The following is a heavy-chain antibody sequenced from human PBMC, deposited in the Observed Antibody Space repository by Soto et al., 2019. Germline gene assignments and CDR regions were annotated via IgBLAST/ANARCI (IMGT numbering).Heavy chain of an antibody. CDR2: ISSNGGST. D-gene: IGHD3-3*01. Sequence: GGSLRLSCAASGFTFSSYAMHWVRQAPGKGLEYVSAISSNGGSTYYANSVKGRFTISIDNSKNTLYLQMGSLRAEDMAVYYCAREAYYDFWSGYYRDYYYYMDVWGKGTTVTVSS. CDR1: GFTFSSYA. V-gene: IGHV3-64*01. CDR3: AREAYYDFWSGYYRDYYYYMDV. J-gene: IGHJ6*03.